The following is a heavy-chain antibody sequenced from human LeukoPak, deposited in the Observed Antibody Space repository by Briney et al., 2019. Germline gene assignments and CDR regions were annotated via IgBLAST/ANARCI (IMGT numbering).Heavy chain of an antibody. J-gene: IGHJ3*02. CDR1: GGSISSGDYY. V-gene: IGHV4-30-4*01. Sequence: PSETLSLTCTVSGGSISSGDYYWSWIRQPPGKALEWIGYIYYSGSTYYNPSLKSRVTISVDTSKNQFSLKLSSVTAADTAVYYCASFNDYVRAFDIWGQGTMVTVSS. D-gene: IGHD3-16*01. CDR2: IYYSGST. CDR3: ASFNDYVRAFDI.